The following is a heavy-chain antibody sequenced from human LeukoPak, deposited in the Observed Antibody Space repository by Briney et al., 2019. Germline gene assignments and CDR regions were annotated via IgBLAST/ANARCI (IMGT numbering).Heavy chain of an antibody. Sequence: GGSLRLSCAASGFTFSSYGMHWVRQAPGKGLKWVAVISYDGSNKDYADSVKGRFTISRDNSKNTLYLQMNSLRAEDTAVYYCAAGAQPLYYYYGMDVWGQGTTVTVSS. CDR2: ISYDGSNK. CDR3: AAGAQPLYYYYGMDV. V-gene: IGHV3-30*03. D-gene: IGHD1-26*01. CDR1: GFTFSSYG. J-gene: IGHJ6*02.